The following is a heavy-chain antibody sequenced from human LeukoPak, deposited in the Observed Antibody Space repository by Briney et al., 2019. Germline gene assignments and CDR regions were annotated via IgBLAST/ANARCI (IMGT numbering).Heavy chain of an antibody. Sequence: SQTLSLTCAISGDSVSSNSAARNWIRQAPSRGLEWLGRTYYRSKWYNGYAESVRSRITINPDTSKNHFSLQLNSVTPEDTAVYYCASQGALGHIDSWGQGTLVTVSS. V-gene: IGHV6-1*01. CDR3: ASQGALGHIDS. D-gene: IGHD3-3*02. J-gene: IGHJ4*02. CDR2: TYYRSKWYN. CDR1: GDSVSSNSAA.